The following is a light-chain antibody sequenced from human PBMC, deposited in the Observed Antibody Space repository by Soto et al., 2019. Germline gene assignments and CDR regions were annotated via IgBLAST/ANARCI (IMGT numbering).Light chain of an antibody. V-gene: IGKV3-20*01. CDR3: QQYGSSPQT. Sequence: EIVLTQSPATVSLSPAERPTLSCRASQSVSNNYLAWYQQKPGQAPRLLIYGASSRATGIPDRFSGSGSGTDFTLTISRLEPEDFAVYYCQQYGSSPQTFGQGTKVDIK. CDR2: GAS. J-gene: IGKJ1*01. CDR1: QSVSNNY.